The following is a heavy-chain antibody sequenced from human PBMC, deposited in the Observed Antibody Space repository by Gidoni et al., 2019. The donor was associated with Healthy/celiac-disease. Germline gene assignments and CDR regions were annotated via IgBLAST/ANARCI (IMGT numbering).Heavy chain of an antibody. Sequence: EVQLVESGGGLVKPGGSLRLSCAASGFTFSNAWMSWVRQAPGKGLEWVGRIKSKTDGGTTDYAAPVKGRFTISRDDSKNTLYLQMNSLKTEDTAVYYCTTVSVVPAVFYYYYYGMDVWGQGTTVTVSS. D-gene: IGHD2-2*01. CDR3: TTVSVVPAVFYYYYYGMDV. CDR2: IKSKTDGGTT. V-gene: IGHV3-15*01. J-gene: IGHJ6*02. CDR1: GFTFSNAW.